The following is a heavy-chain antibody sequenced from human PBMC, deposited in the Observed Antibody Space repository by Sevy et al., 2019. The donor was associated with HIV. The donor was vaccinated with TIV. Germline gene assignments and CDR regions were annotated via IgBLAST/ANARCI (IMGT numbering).Heavy chain of an antibody. J-gene: IGHJ4*02. CDR1: GFTFSSYA. CDR3: ARDEGDYGGNIIDY. CDR2: ISYDGSNK. Sequence: GGSLRLSCAASGFTFSSYAMHWVRQAPGKGLEWVAVISYDGSNKYYADSVKGRFTISRENSKNTLYLQMNSLRAEDTAVYYCARDEGDYGGNIIDYWGQGTLVTVSS. V-gene: IGHV3-30-3*01. D-gene: IGHD4-17*01.